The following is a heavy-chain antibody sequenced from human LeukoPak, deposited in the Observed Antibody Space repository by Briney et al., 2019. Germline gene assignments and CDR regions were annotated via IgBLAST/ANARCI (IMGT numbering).Heavy chain of an antibody. D-gene: IGHD3-3*01. CDR1: VFTFSSYS. J-gene: IGHJ5*02. CDR3: ARDNRITMTPGWFDP. Sequence: GGSLRLSCAASVFTFSSYSMNWVRQAPGKGLEWVSSISSSSSYIYYADSVKGRFTITRDNAKNSLYLQMNSLRAEDTAVYYCARDNRITMTPGWFDPWGQGTLVTVSS. V-gene: IGHV3-21*01. CDR2: ISSSSSYI.